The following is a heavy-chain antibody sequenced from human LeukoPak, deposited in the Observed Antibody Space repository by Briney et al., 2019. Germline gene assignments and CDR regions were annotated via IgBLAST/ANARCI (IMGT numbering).Heavy chain of an antibody. CDR3: ARDGSAKKGSGGN. V-gene: IGHV4-61*02. D-gene: IGHD2-15*01. CDR1: GGSISSGSYY. J-gene: IGHJ4*02. Sequence: PSQTLSLTCTVSGGSISSGSYYWSWIRQPAGKGLEWIGRIYTSGSTNYNPSLKSRVTISVDTSKNQFSLKLSSVTAADTAVYYCARDGSAKKGSGGNWGQGTLVTVSS. CDR2: IYTSGST.